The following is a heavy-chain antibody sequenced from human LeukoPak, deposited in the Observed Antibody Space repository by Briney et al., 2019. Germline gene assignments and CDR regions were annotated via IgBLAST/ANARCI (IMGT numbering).Heavy chain of an antibody. CDR1: GYTFSSYY. D-gene: IGHD3-22*01. CDR2: ISPSGDST. Sequence: ASVKVSCKASGYTFSSYYIYWVRQAPGQGLEWAGLISPSGDSTSYAQNFQGRVSMTKDPSTTTVYMELSSLRSEDTAVYCCARGSGSSGYLYSDHWGERTLVTVS. J-gene: IGHJ4*02. CDR3: ARGSGSSGYLYSDH. V-gene: IGHV1-46*01.